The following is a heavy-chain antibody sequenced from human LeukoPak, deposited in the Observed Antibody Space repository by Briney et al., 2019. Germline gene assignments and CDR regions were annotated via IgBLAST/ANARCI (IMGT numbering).Heavy chain of an antibody. CDR1: GYTFTSYD. CDR2: MNPNSGNT. Sequence: GASVKVSCKASGYTFTSYDINWVRQATGQGLEWMGWMNPNSGNTGYAQKFQGRLTMTRNTSISTAYMELSSLRSEDTAVYYCARGDYYGSGSSPWFDPWGQGTLVTVSS. V-gene: IGHV1-8*01. J-gene: IGHJ5*02. CDR3: ARGDYYGSGSSPWFDP. D-gene: IGHD3-10*01.